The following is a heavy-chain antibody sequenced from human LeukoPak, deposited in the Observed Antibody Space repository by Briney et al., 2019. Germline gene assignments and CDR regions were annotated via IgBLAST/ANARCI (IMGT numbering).Heavy chain of an antibody. Sequence: GGSLRLSCAASGFTFSSSEMNWVRQAPGKGLEWVANIKQDGSEKYYVDSVKGRFTISRDNAKNSLYLQMNSLRAEDTAVYYCASLYYDSPPDYWGQGTLVTVSS. CDR2: IKQDGSEK. CDR3: ASLYYDSPPDY. CDR1: GFTFSSSE. D-gene: IGHD3-22*01. J-gene: IGHJ4*02. V-gene: IGHV3-7*05.